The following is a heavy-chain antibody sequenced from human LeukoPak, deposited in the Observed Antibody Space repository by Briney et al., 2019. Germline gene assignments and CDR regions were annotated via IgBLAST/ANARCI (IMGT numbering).Heavy chain of an antibody. CDR1: GYSFTSYW. Sequence: GESLKISCKGSGYSFTSYWIGWVRQMPGKGLEWMGIIYPGDSYTRYSPSFQGQVTSSADKSISTAYLQWSSLKASDTAMYYCARHGGIAAAGTFGFDPWGQGTLVTVSS. CDR2: IYPGDSYT. V-gene: IGHV5-51*01. CDR3: ARHGGIAAAGTFGFDP. J-gene: IGHJ5*02. D-gene: IGHD6-13*01.